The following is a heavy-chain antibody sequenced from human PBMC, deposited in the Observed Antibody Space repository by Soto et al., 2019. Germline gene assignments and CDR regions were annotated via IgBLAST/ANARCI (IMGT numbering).Heavy chain of an antibody. CDR3: ARDGAYCSGGSCYHDYYCYGMDV. CDR1: GFTFSSYA. J-gene: IGHJ6*02. Sequence: GGSLRLSCAASGFTFSSYAMHWVRQAPGKGLEWVAVISYDGSNKYYADSVKGRFTISRDNSKNTLYLQMNSLRAEDTAVYYCARDGAYCSGGSCYHDYYCYGMDVWGQGTTVTVSS. CDR2: ISYDGSNK. V-gene: IGHV3-30-3*01. D-gene: IGHD2-15*01.